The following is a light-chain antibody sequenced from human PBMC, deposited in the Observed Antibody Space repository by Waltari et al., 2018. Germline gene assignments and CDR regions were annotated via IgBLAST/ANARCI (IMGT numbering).Light chain of an antibody. CDR3: SSYTSISPHYV. Sequence: QSALTQPASVSGSPGQSITISCTGTSNNVGIYVSWYQQYPGKAPKLVIYDFSKRPSGVSNRFSGSKSGTTASLTISGLQAEDEAHYYCSSYTSISPHYVFGTGTKVTVL. CDR1: SNNVGIY. CDR2: DFS. J-gene: IGLJ1*01. V-gene: IGLV2-14*03.